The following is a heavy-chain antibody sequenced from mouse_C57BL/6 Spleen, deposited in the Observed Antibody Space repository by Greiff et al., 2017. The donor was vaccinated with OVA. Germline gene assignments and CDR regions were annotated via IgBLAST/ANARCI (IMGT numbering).Heavy chain of an antibody. D-gene: IGHD4-1*01. J-gene: IGHJ4*01. V-gene: IGHV1-54*01. CDR2: LNPGSGGT. Sequence: VQLQQSGAELVRPGTSVKVSCKASGYAFTNYLIEWVKQRPGQGLEWIGVLNPGSGGTNYNEKFKGKATLTADKSSSTAYMQLSSLTSEDSAVYFCARTGSGAMDYWGQGTTVTVSS. CDR3: ARTGSGAMDY. CDR1: GYAFTNYL.